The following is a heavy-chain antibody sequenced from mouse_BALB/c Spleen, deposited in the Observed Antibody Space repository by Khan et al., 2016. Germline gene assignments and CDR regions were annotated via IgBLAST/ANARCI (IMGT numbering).Heavy chain of an antibody. V-gene: IGHV1-7*01. Sequence: VELVESGTELAKSGASVKMSCKASGYTFTSYWMHWVKQRPGQGLEWIGYINPHTGYTDYNQKFKDKATLTADKSSSTAYMQLSSLTSEDSAVYYCARGDYWGQGTTLTVSS. CDR3: ARGDY. J-gene: IGHJ2*01. CDR2: INPHTGYT. CDR1: GYTFTSYW.